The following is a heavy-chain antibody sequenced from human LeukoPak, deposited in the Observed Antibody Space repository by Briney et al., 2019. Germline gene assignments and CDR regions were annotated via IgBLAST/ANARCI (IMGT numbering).Heavy chain of an antibody. D-gene: IGHD3-9*01. CDR1: NFMFSNYD. J-gene: IGHJ6*03. V-gene: IGHV3-30*02. Sequence: GGSLRLSCAASNFMFSNYDMNWARQAPGKGLEWVAFIRYDGSYKNSAESVQGRFTISRDNSRNTLYLQMSRLRAEDTAVYYCAKDRGGNFDSNPRRFYYYMDVWGKGTTVTVSS. CDR2: IRYDGSYK. CDR3: AKDRGGNFDSNPRRFYYYMDV.